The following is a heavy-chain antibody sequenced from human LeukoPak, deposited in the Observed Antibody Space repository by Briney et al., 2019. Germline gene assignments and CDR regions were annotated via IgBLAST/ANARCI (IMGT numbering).Heavy chain of an antibody. CDR1: GFTFDDYA. CDR2: ISWNSGSI. CDR3: AKDAYSSGWPLAPRYYGMDV. Sequence: GGSLRLSCAASGFTFDDYAMHWVRQAPGKGLEWVSGISWNSGSIGYADSVKGRFTISRDNAKNSLYLQMNSLRAEDTALYYCAKDAYSSGWPLAPRYYGMDVWGQGTTVTVSS. D-gene: IGHD6-19*01. V-gene: IGHV3-9*01. J-gene: IGHJ6*02.